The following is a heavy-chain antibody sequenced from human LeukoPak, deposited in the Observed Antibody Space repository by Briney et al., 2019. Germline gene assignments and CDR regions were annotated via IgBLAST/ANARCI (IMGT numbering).Heavy chain of an antibody. CDR2: ISYDDGSNK. V-gene: IGHV3-30*01. CDR3: ARESGGNTPYYFDY. J-gene: IGHJ4*02. Sequence: SLRLSCAPSGFTFTTYASHWVRQAPGKGHGWVAVISYDDGSNKYYADSVKGRFTISRDNSKNTLYLQMNSLRTEDTAVYYCARESGGNTPYYFDYWGQGTLVTVSS. D-gene: IGHD2-2*02. CDR1: GFTFTTYA.